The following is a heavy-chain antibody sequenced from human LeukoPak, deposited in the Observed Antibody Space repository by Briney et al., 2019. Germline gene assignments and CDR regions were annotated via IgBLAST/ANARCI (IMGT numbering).Heavy chain of an antibody. V-gene: IGHV1-69*05. CDR3: AREHVGRITIWNFDP. Sequence: SVKVSCTASGGTFSSYAISWVRQAPGKGLEWMGRIIPIFGTANYAQKFQGRVTITKDKSTSTAYMALSSLRSEDTAVYYRAREHVGRITIWNFDPWGQGTLVTVS. CDR1: GGTFSSYA. J-gene: IGHJ5*02. CDR2: IIPIFGTA. D-gene: IGHD3-9*01.